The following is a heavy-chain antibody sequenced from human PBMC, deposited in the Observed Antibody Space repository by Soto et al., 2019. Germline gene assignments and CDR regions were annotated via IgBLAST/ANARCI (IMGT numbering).Heavy chain of an antibody. CDR2: ISSSSSTI. Sequence: GGSLRLSCAASGFTFSSYSMNWVRQAPGKGLEWVSYISSSSSTIYYADSVKGRFTISRDNAKNSLYLQMNSLRAEDTAVYYCAVLEDIVLMVYATGRFDYWGQGTLVTVSS. D-gene: IGHD2-8*01. CDR3: AVLEDIVLMVYATGRFDY. J-gene: IGHJ4*02. CDR1: GFTFSSYS. V-gene: IGHV3-48*01.